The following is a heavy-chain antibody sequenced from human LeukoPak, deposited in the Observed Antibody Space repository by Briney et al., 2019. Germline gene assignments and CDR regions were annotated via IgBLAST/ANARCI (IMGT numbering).Heavy chain of an antibody. D-gene: IGHD6-13*01. CDR1: GLTFSSYW. V-gene: IGHV3-7*01. CDR3: ARGPAYSSSWYFDY. CDR2: INQDGSEK. J-gene: IGHJ4*02. Sequence: GGSLRLSCAASGLTFSSYWMSWLRQAPGKGLEWVANINQDGSEKYYADSVKGRFTISRDNSKNTLFLQMNSLRAEDTAVYYCARGPAYSSSWYFDYWGQGTLVTVSS.